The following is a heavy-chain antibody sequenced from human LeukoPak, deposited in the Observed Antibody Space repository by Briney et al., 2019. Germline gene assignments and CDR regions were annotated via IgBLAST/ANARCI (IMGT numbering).Heavy chain of an antibody. Sequence: ASVKVSCKASGYIFTGYYMHWVRQAPGQGLEWMGWINPNSGDTNYAQKFQGRVTMTRDTSISTAYMELSSLRSEDTAVYYCATAFGGAYFDYWGQGTLVTVSS. D-gene: IGHD3-10*01. V-gene: IGHV1-2*02. CDR2: INPNSGDT. CDR3: ATAFGGAYFDY. J-gene: IGHJ4*02. CDR1: GYIFTGYY.